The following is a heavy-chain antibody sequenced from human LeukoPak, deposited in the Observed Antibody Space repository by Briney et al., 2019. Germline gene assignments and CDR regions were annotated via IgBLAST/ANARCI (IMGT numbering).Heavy chain of an antibody. D-gene: IGHD3-22*01. CDR1: GGTFSSYA. CDR2: IIPIFGTA. CDR3: ARDKLPHYYDSSGYYYLDY. V-gene: IGHV1-69*13. J-gene: IGHJ4*02. Sequence: SVKVSCKASGGTFSSYAISWVRQAPGQGLEWMGGIIPIFGTANYAQKFQGRVTITADESTSTAYMELSSLRSEDTVVYYCARDKLPHYYDSSGYYYLDYWGQGTLVTVSS.